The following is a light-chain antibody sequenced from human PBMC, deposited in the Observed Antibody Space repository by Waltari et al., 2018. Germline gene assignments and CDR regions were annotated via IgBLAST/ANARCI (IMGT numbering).Light chain of an antibody. CDR1: ESISCY. J-gene: IGKJ5*01. CDR2: AAY. Sequence: DIQMTQSPSSLSASVGDRVTITCRESESISCYLSWYQQKPGNAPQILFYAAYSLQSGVPSRFSGRGSRTDFTLTISSLQPEDFATYYCQQNYSPPTFGQGTRLEIK. V-gene: IGKV1-39*01. CDR3: QQNYSPPT.